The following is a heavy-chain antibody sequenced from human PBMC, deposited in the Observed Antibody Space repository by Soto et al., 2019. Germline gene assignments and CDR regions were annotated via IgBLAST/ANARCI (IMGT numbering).Heavy chain of an antibody. J-gene: IGHJ6*02. CDR1: GFTFSSYS. D-gene: IGHD2-15*01. CDR2: ISSSSSYI. V-gene: IGHV3-21*01. Sequence: EVQLVESGGGLVKPGGSLRLSCAASGFTFSSYSMNWVRQAPGKGLEWVSSISSSSSYIYYADSVKGQFTISRDNAKNSLYLQMNSLRAEDTAVYYCARDRSGGSWDYYYYYGMDVWGQGTTVTVSS. CDR3: ARDRSGGSWDYYYYYGMDV.